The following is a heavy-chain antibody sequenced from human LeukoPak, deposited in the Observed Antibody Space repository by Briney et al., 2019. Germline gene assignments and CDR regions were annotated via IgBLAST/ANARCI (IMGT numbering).Heavy chain of an antibody. V-gene: IGHV4-34*01. CDR2: INHSGST. Sequence: PGGSLRLSCAASGFAFSNYWMTWIRQPPGKGLEWIGEINHSGSTNYNPSLKSRVTISVDTSKNQFSLKLSSVTAADTAVYYCARQRRGYSDYWGQGTLVTVSS. CDR3: ARQRRGYSDY. D-gene: IGHD3-22*01. CDR1: GFAFSNYW. J-gene: IGHJ4*02.